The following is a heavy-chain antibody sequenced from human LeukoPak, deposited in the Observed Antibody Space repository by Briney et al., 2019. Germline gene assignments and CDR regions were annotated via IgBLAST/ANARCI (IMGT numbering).Heavy chain of an antibody. Sequence: SETLSLTCSVSGDSISIYYWSWIRQPPGKGLEWIGYIDHTGSTNYNPSLNSRVTISRDTSKNHFSLELSSVTAADTAVYYCARGGDYGAFDIWGQGTMVTVSS. CDR2: IDHTGST. CDR3: ARGGDYGAFDI. J-gene: IGHJ3*02. D-gene: IGHD4-17*01. CDR1: GDSISIYY. V-gene: IGHV4-59*01.